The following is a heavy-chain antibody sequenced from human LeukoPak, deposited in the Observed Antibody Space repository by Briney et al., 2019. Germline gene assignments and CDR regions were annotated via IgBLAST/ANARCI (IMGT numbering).Heavy chain of an antibody. V-gene: IGHV1-46*01. CDR3: ARDEAAPITMVRRVMAY. CDR1: GYTFTSYY. J-gene: IGHJ4*02. D-gene: IGHD3-10*01. Sequence: ASVKVSCKASGYTFTSYYMHWVRQAPGQGLEWMGIINPSGGSTSYAQKFQGRVTMTRDMSTSTVYMELSSLRSEDTAVYYCARDEAAPITMVRRVMAYWGQGTLVTVSS. CDR2: INPSGGST.